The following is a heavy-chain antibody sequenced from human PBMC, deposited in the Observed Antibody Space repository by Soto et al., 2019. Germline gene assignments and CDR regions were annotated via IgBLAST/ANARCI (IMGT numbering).Heavy chain of an antibody. Sequence: QVQLVQSGAEEKKPGASVKVSCKASGYTFTSYAMHWVRQAPGQRLEWMGWINAGNGNTKYSQKFQGRVTITRDTSASTAYMELSSLRSEDTAVYYCARDLATAMARVHLNYYYGMDVWGQGTTVTVSS. V-gene: IGHV1-3*05. CDR1: GYTFTSYA. CDR3: ARDLATAMARVHLNYYYGMDV. D-gene: IGHD5-18*01. J-gene: IGHJ6*02. CDR2: INAGNGNT.